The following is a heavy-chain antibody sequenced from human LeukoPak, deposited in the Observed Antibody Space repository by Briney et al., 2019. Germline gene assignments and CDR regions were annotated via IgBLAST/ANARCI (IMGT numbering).Heavy chain of an antibody. D-gene: IGHD5-18*01. Sequence: PSETLSLTCAVYGGSFSGYYWSWIRQPPGKGLEWIGEINHSGSTNYNPSLKSRVTISVDTSKNQFSLKLSSVTAADTAVYYCAREGRYSYGQPPFVDYWGQGTLVTVSS. CDR1: GGSFSGYY. J-gene: IGHJ4*02. CDR3: AREGRYSYGQPPFVDY. V-gene: IGHV4-34*01. CDR2: INHSGST.